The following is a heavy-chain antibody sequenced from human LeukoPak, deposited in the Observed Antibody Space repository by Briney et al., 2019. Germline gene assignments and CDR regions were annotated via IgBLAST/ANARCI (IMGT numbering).Heavy chain of an antibody. Sequence: GGSLRLSCAASGFTFSNYWMHCVRQAPGKGLVGVSRINSDGSSRNYADSVKGRFTISRDNAKNTLYLQMNSLRAEDTAVYYCASASSHRIAAGGDYWGQGTLVTVSS. J-gene: IGHJ4*02. CDR1: GFTFSNYW. CDR3: ASASSHRIAAGGDY. D-gene: IGHD6-13*01. V-gene: IGHV3-74*01. CDR2: INSDGSSR.